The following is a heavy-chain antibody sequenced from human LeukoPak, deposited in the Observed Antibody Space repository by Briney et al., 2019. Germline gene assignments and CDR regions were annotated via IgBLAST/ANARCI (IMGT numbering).Heavy chain of an antibody. CDR1: GGSISSYH. CDR3: ARHLDDYGDYDAFDI. J-gene: IGHJ3*02. Sequence: SETLSLTCTVSGGSISSYHWSWIRQPPGKGLEWIGYIYYSGSTNYNPSLKSRVTISVDTSKNQFSLKLSSVTAADTAVYYCARHLDDYGDYDAFDIWGQGTMVTVSS. CDR2: IYYSGST. D-gene: IGHD4-17*01. V-gene: IGHV4-59*08.